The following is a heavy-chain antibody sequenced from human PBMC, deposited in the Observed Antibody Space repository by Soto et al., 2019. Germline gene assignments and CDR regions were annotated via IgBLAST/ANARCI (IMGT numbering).Heavy chain of an antibody. D-gene: IGHD3-22*01. Sequence: ASVKVSCKASGGTFSSYAISWVRQAPGQGLEWMGGIIPIFGTANYAQKFQGRVTITADESTSTAYMELSSLRSEDTAVYYCARGDSSGYYSWFDPWGQGTLVTVSS. CDR1: GGTFSSYA. J-gene: IGHJ5*02. CDR2: IIPIFGTA. CDR3: ARGDSSGYYSWFDP. V-gene: IGHV1-69*13.